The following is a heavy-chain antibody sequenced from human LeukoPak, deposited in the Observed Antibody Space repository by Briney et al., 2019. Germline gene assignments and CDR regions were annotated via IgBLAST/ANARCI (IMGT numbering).Heavy chain of an antibody. J-gene: IGHJ6*03. CDR1: GYTFTSYY. CDR2: INPSGGST. V-gene: IGHV1-46*01. CDR3: ARDPLPPRYYYYMDV. Sequence: ASVKVSCKASGYTFTSYYMHWVRQAPGQGLEWMGIINPSGGSTSYAQKFQGRVTMTRDTSTSTVYMELSSLRSEDTAVYYCARDPLPPRYYYYMDVWGKGTTVTVSS.